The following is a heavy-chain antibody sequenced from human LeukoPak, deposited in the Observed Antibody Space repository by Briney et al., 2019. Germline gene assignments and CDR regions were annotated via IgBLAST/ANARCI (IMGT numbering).Heavy chain of an antibody. D-gene: IGHD2-8*01. J-gene: IGHJ6*03. CDR1: GYTFTSYG. CDR3: ARDRPTLTYYYYYMDV. V-gene: IGHV1-18*01. CDR2: ISAYNGNT. Sequence: ASVKVSCKASGYTFTSYGISWVRQAPGQGLEWMGWISAYNGNTNYAQKLQGRVTMTTDTSTSTAYMELRSLRSDDTAVYYCARDRPTLTYYYYYMDVWGKGTTVTVSS.